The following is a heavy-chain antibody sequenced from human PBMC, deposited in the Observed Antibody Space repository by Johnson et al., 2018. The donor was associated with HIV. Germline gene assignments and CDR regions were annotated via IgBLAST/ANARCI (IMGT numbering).Heavy chain of an antibody. Sequence: VQLVESGGGVVQPGRSLRLSCAASGTTVGPNYMSWVRQAPGQGLEWVSVIFSVGDVYYADSVKGRFTISSDNSKNKLYLQMNSLRADDTAVYYCARDGGITTGDAVDIWGQGTMVTVSS. CDR3: ARDGGITTGDAVDI. CDR2: IFSVGDV. J-gene: IGHJ3*02. D-gene: IGHD1-26*01. V-gene: IGHV3-66*02. CDR1: GTTVGPNY.